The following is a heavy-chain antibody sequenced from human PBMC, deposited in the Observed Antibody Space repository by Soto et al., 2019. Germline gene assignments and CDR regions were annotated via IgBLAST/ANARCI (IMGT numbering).Heavy chain of an antibody. J-gene: IGHJ6*03. CDR1: GFTFSSYA. Sequence: EVQLVESGGGLVQPGGSLRLSCAASGFTFSSYAMHWVRQAPGKGLEYVSAISSNGSSTYYANSVKGRFTISRDNSKNTLYLQMGSLRAEDMAVYYCARDVLGGRYSMDVWGQGTTVTVSS. CDR2: ISSNGSST. CDR3: ARDVLGGRYSMDV. V-gene: IGHV3-64*01. D-gene: IGHD1-26*01.